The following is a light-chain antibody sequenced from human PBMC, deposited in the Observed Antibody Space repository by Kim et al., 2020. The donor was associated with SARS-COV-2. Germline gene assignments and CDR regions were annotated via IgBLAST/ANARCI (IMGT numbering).Light chain of an antibody. Sequence: GQSITISCTETSSDVGGYNYVSWYQQHPGKAPKLMIYDVSNRPSGVSNRFSGSKSGNTASLTISGLQAEDEADYYCSSYTSSSTLGFGGGTQLTVL. V-gene: IGLV2-14*03. CDR2: DVS. J-gene: IGLJ2*01. CDR1: SSDVGGYNY. CDR3: SSYTSSSTLG.